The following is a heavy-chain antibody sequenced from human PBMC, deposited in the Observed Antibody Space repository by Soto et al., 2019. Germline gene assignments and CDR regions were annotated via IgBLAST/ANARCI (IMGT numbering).Heavy chain of an antibody. J-gene: IGHJ6*02. CDR3: ARGAGIQYYYYGMDV. Sequence: LRLSCAASGFTFSSYGIHWVRQAPGKGLEWVAVIWYDGSNKYYADSVKGRFTISRDNSKNTLYLQMNSLRAEDTAVYYCARGAGIQYYYYGMDVWGQGTTVTVSS. CDR1: GFTFSSYG. CDR2: IWYDGSNK. D-gene: IGHD6-13*01. V-gene: IGHV3-33*01.